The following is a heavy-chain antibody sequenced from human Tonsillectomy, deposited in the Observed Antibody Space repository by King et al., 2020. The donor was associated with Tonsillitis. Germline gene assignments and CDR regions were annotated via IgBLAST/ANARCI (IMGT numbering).Heavy chain of an antibody. V-gene: IGHV4-39*06. CDR2: ISYSGTT. J-gene: IGHJ6*02. CDR1: GGSLKSTSSY. CDR3: ARLRVGATRYYYHGMDV. Sequence: LQLQESGPGLVKPSETLSLTCNVSGGSLKSTSSYWGWIRQPPGKGLEWIGTISYSGTTYYNSAFKSRVTISLDTSKNHFPLRLSSVAAADTAVYYCARLRVGATRYYYHGMDVWGQGTTISVS. D-gene: IGHD1-26*01.